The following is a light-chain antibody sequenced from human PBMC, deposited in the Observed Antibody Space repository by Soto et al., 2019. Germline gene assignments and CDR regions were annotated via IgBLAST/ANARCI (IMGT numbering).Light chain of an antibody. CDR1: QSISFY. Sequence: DIQMTKSASSLSASVRDRVTITCRASQSISFYLNWYQQKPGKAPKLLIYAASRLQIGVPSRLSGSGSGTDVTITISSLQPVHFATDYCQQSYSPLSITLAQGTRLEI. J-gene: IGKJ5*01. V-gene: IGKV1-39*01. CDR3: QQSYSPLSIT. CDR2: AAS.